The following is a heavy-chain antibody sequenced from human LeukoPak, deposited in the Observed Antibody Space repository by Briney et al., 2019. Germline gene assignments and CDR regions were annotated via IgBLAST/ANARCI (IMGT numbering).Heavy chain of an antibody. D-gene: IGHD1-1*01. CDR2: IWYDGSNK. V-gene: IGHV3-33*01. CDR1: GFTFSNHG. Sequence: GGSLRLSCAAPGFTFSNHGMRSVRQAPGTGLGWVALIWYDGSNKEYAESVKGRFTISRDNSKNTLYLQMNSLRDEDTAVYYCARDQGTSTTAPKRKGRFDPWGQGTLVTVSS. CDR3: ARDQGTSTTAPKRKGRFDP. J-gene: IGHJ5*02.